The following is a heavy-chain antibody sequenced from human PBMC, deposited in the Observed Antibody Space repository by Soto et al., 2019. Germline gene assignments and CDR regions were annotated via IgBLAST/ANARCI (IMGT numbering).Heavy chain of an antibody. CDR2: INPSGGST. CDR1: GYIFTSYY. V-gene: IGHV1-46*01. Sequence: ASVKVSCKASGYIFTSYYMHWVRQAPGQGLEWMGIINPSGGSTTYVQKFQGRVTMTRDTSTSTVYMELSSLKSDDSAVYYCARDPIGGGAPYYIDFWGQGTQVTVSS. D-gene: IGHD3-16*01. J-gene: IGHJ4*02. CDR3: ARDPIGGGAPYYIDF.